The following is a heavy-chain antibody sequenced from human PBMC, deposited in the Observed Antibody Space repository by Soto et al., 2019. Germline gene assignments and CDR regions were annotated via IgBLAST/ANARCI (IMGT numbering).Heavy chain of an antibody. CDR2: IYYSGST. CDR3: ARDLHPDYYDSSGPS. CDR1: GGSISSGGYY. V-gene: IGHV4-31*03. J-gene: IGHJ3*01. D-gene: IGHD3-22*01. Sequence: QVQLQESGPGLVKPSQTLSLTCTVSGGSISSGGYYWSWIRQHPGKGLEWIGYIYYSGSTYYNPSLKGRVTISVDTSKTQFSLKLSSVTAADTAVYYCARDLHPDYYDSSGPSWGQGTMVTVSS.